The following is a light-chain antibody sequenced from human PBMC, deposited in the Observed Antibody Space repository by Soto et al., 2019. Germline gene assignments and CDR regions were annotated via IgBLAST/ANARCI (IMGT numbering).Light chain of an antibody. CDR1: SSNIGAGYD. CDR2: ANN. Sequence: QSVLTQPPSGSGAPGQRVTISCTGSSSNIGAGYDVHWYQQLPGTAPKLLIYANNNRPSGVPDRFSGSNSGTSASLAITGLQAEDEADYYCQSYDSSRSGSGVFGTGTKLTVL. V-gene: IGLV1-40*01. J-gene: IGLJ1*01. CDR3: QSYDSSRSGSGV.